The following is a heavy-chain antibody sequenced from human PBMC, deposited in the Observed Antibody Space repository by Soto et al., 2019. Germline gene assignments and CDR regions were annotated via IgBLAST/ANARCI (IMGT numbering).Heavy chain of an antibody. CDR3: ATDSGGPPLNRVES. V-gene: IGHV4-31*03. CDR1: GGSLREFGHF. J-gene: IGHJ5*01. D-gene: IGHD3-16*01. CDR2: STYTGVT. Sequence: SETLSLTCTVSGGSLREFGHFWTWIRQRPGRGLEWIGYSTYTGVTYYSPSLQSRISISVDTSKNQFSLTLNSVTAADTAVYYCATDSGGPPLNRVESWGDGTLVTVSS.